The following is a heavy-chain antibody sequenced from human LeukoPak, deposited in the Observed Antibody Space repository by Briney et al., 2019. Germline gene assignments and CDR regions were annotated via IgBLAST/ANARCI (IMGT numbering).Heavy chain of an antibody. D-gene: IGHD1-26*01. J-gene: IGHJ6*02. Sequence: SETLSLTCAVSADSISSSKWWSWVRQAPGKGLEWIGEIHHGGSSNYNPSLKSRVTISIDKSKNQFSLKMSSVTAADTAVYYCARSRDTTNYYGMDVWGQGTTVSVSS. V-gene: IGHV4-4*02. CDR1: ADSISSSKW. CDR2: IHHGGSS. CDR3: ARSRDTTNYYGMDV.